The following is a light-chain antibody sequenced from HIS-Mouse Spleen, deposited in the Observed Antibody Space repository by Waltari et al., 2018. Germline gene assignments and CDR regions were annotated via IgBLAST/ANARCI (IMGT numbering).Light chain of an antibody. V-gene: IGKV1-6*01. Sequence: AIQMTQSPSSLSASVGDRVTITCRASQGIRNDLGWYQQKPGKAPKLLTYAASSLQSGVPSRFSGSGSGTDFTLTISSLEPEDFAVYYCQQRSNWPPLTFGGGTKVEIK. CDR1: QGIRND. CDR3: QQRSNWPPLT. J-gene: IGKJ4*01. CDR2: AAS.